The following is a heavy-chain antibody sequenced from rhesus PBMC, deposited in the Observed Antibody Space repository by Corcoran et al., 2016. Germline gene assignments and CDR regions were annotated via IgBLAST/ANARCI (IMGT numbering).Heavy chain of an antibody. J-gene: IGHJ4*01. D-gene: IGHD5-24*01. CDR2: ISNGGGST. CDR3: AKVAGWQWADY. CDR1: GFTFSSYG. Sequence: EVQLVESGGGLAKPGGSLRLSCAASGFTFSSYGMSWVRQAPGKGLEWVSYISNGGGSTYYADSVKGRFTISRDNTKNTLSLQMNSLRAENTAVYYCAKVAGWQWADYWGQGVLVTVSS. V-gene: IGHV3S25*01.